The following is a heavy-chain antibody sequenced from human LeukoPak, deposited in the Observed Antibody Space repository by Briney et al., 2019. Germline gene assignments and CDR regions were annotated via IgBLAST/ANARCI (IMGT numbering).Heavy chain of an antibody. J-gene: IGHJ4*02. D-gene: IGHD3-16*02. V-gene: IGHV3-64D*06. CDR1: GFTFSSYA. CDR2: ISSNGGST. Sequence: QTGGSLRLSCSASGFTFSSYAMHWVRQAPGKGLEYVSAISSNGGSTYYADSVKGRFTISRDNSKNTLYLQMSSLRAEDTAVYYCTASGSAGGSYRYGDYWGQGTLVTVSS. CDR3: TASGSAGGSYRYGDY.